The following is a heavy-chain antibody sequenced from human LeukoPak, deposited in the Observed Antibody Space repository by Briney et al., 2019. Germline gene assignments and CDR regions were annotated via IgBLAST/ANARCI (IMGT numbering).Heavy chain of an antibody. CDR1: GFTFGDYA. D-gene: IGHD2-15*01. CDR2: IRSKAYGGTT. Sequence: PGGSLRLSCTASGFTFGDYAMSWVRQAPGKGLEWVSFIRSKAYGGTTEYAASVKGRFTISRDDSKSIAYMQMSSLKTEEPAVYYCTRVSLVAASVLLCYGRQGTLDTVST. CDR3: TRVSLVAASVLLCY. V-gene: IGHV3-49*04. J-gene: IGHJ4*02.